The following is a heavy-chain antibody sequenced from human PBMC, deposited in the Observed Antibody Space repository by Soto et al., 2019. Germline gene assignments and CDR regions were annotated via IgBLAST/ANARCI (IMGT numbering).Heavy chain of an antibody. V-gene: IGHV4-30-2*01. J-gene: IGHJ4*02. Sequence: PSETLSLTCAVSGGSISSGGYSWSWIRQPPGKGLEWIGYIYHSGSTYYNPSLKSRVTISVDRSKNQFSLKLSSVTAADTAVYYCARAYGDYDSGYYFDYWGQGTLVTVSS. CDR3: ARAYGDYDSGYYFDY. CDR1: GGSISSGGYS. D-gene: IGHD4-17*01. CDR2: IYHSGST.